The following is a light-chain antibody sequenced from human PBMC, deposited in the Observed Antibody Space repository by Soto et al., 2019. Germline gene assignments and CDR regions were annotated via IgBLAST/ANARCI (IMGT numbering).Light chain of an antibody. CDR3: TSFTTSKTYI. CDR2: EVT. CDR1: SSDIGSYDR. J-gene: IGLJ1*01. Sequence: QSVLTQPPSVSGSPGQSVTISCTGTSSDIGSYDRVSWYQQPPGTAPRLMIYEVTNRPSGVPDRFSGSKSGNTASLTISGLQPGDETDYYCTSFTTSKTYIFGTGTKVTVL. V-gene: IGLV2-18*02.